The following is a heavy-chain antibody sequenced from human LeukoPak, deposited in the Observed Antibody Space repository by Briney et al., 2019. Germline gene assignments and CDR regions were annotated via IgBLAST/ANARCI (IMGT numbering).Heavy chain of an antibody. Sequence: SETLSLTCAVYGGSFSGYYWSWIRQPPGKGLEWIGEINHSGSTYYNPSLKSRVTISVDTSKNQFSLKLSSVTAADTAVYYCAREGDSGDFDYWGQGTLVTVSS. CDR3: AREGDSGDFDY. CDR2: INHSGST. D-gene: IGHD2-21*02. CDR1: GGSFSGYY. J-gene: IGHJ4*02. V-gene: IGHV4-34*09.